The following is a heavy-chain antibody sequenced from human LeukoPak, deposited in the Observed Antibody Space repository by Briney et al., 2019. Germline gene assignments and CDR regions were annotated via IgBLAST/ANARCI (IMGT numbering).Heavy chain of an antibody. D-gene: IGHD6-13*01. CDR3: ASHIATAGIDY. CDR1: GGSISSSYW. CDR2: IYHGGST. V-gene: IGHV4-4*02. Sequence: SETLSLTCAVSGGSISSSYWWSWVRQPPGKGLEWIGEIYHGGSTSFNPSLKSRVTISVDKSKNQFSLKLSSVTAADTAVYYCASHIATAGIDYWGQGTLVTVSS. J-gene: IGHJ4*02.